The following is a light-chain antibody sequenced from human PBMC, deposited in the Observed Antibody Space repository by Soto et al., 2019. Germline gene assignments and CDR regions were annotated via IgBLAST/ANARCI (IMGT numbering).Light chain of an antibody. V-gene: IGKV3-20*01. Sequence: EIVLTQSPGTLSLSPGKRATHSSRASQSVSSSYLAWYQQKPGQAPRLLIYGASSRATGIPDRFSGSGSGTDFTLTISILEPEDFAVYYCQQYGSSPRITFGQGTRLEIK. CDR3: QQYGSSPRIT. CDR2: GAS. J-gene: IGKJ5*01. CDR1: QSVSSSY.